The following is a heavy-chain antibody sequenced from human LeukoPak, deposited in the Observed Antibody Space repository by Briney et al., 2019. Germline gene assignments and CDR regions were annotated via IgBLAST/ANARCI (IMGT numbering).Heavy chain of an antibody. CDR3: ARDRGNGDTAMFYYYYGMDV. Sequence: SQTLSLTCTVSGGSISSGSYYWSWIRQPAGKGLEWIGRIYTSGSTNYNPSLKSRVTISVDTSKNQFSLKLSSVTAADTAVYYCARDRGNGDTAMFYYYYGMDVWGQGTTVTVSS. D-gene: IGHD5-18*01. CDR1: GGSISSGSYY. CDR2: IYTSGST. J-gene: IGHJ6*02. V-gene: IGHV4-61*02.